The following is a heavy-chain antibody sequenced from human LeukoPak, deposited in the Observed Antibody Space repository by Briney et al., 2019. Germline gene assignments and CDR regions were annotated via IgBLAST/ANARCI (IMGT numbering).Heavy chain of an antibody. J-gene: IGHJ4*02. CDR3: ARHGVCGSSTSCYPPFFDY. Sequence: SETLSLTCAVYGGSFSGYYWSWIRQPPGKGLEWIGEINNSGSTNYNPSLMSRVTISVDTSKNQFSLKLSSVTAADTAVYYCARHGVCGSSTSCYPPFFDYWGQGTLVTVSS. V-gene: IGHV4-34*01. CDR1: GGSFSGYY. D-gene: IGHD2-2*01. CDR2: INNSGST.